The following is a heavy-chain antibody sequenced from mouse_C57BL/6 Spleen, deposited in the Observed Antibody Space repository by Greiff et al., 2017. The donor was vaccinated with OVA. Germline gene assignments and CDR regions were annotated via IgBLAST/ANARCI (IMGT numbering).Heavy chain of an antibody. D-gene: IGHD2-5*01. CDR2: IDPANGDT. CDR1: GFNIKDDY. CDR3: TTPHYSTFAY. J-gene: IGHJ3*01. Sequence: EVQLQQSGAELVRPGASVKLSCTASGFNIKDDYMHWVKQRPEQGLEWIGWIDPANGDTEYASKFQGKATITADTSSNTAYLQLSSLTSEDTAVYYCTTPHYSTFAYWGQGTLVTVSA. V-gene: IGHV14-4*01.